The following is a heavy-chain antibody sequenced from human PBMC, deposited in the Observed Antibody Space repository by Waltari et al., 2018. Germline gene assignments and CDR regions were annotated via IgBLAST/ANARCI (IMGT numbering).Heavy chain of an antibody. V-gene: IGHV1-3*03. CDR3: AREIAAAGAFDY. D-gene: IGHD6-13*01. CDR2: INAGNGNT. Sequence: QVQRVQSGAEVKKPGASVKVSCKASGYTFTSYAMNWVRQAPGQRLEWMGWINAGNGNTKYSQEFQGRVTITRDTSASTAYMELSSLRSEDMAVYYCAREIAAAGAFDYWGQGTLVTVSS. J-gene: IGHJ4*02. CDR1: GYTFTSYA.